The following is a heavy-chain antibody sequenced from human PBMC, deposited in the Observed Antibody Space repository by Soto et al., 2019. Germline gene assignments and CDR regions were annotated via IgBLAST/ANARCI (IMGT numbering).Heavy chain of an antibody. V-gene: IGHV1-2*02. D-gene: IGHD3-16*01. Sequence: VTVSCKASGYTFAGYYMHWVRQAPGQGREWMGWINPNSGGTNYAQKFQGRVTMTRDTSISTAYMELSRLRSDDTAVYYCARGHSLRGSNNPYYFDYWGQGTLVTVSS. J-gene: IGHJ4*02. CDR1: GYTFAGYY. CDR3: ARGHSLRGSNNPYYFDY. CDR2: INPNSGGT.